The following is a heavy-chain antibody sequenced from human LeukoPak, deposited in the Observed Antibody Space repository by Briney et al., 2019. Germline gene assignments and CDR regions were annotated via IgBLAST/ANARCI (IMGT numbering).Heavy chain of an antibody. CDR3: ARVLVIIGFDL. D-gene: IGHD3-3*01. J-gene: IGHJ5*02. CDR2: INTNTGNP. Sequence: GASVKVSCKASGYTFTSYAMNWVRQAPGQGLEGRGWINTNTGNPTYAQGFTGRLVFSLDTSGSTAYLQISSLKAEDTAVYYCARVLVIIGFDLWGQGTLVTVSS. CDR1: GYTFTSYA. V-gene: IGHV7-4-1*02.